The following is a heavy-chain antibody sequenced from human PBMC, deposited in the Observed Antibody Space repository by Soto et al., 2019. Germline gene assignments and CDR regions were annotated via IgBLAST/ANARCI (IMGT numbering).Heavy chain of an antibody. CDR1: GYTFTSCG. D-gene: IGHD5-18*01. J-gene: IGHJ4*02. Sequence: ASVKVSCKASGYTFTSCGISWVRQAPGQGLEWMGWISAYNGNTNYAQKLQGRVTMTTDTSTSTAYMELRSLRSDDTAVYYCARDRKRDVDTAMVTDYWGQGTLVTVSS. CDR3: ARDRKRDVDTAMVTDY. CDR2: ISAYNGNT. V-gene: IGHV1-18*01.